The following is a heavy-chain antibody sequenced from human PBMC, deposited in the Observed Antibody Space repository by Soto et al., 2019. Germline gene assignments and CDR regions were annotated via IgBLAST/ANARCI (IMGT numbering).Heavy chain of an antibody. CDR3: ARQLESGYIPYFDY. V-gene: IGHV4-59*08. Sequence: SETLSLTCTVSGGSISSHYWSWIRQPPGQGLEWIGSIYYSGSTNYNPSLKSRVTISVDTSKNQFSLKLSSVTAADTAVYYCARQLESGYIPYFDYWGQGTLVTVSS. J-gene: IGHJ4*02. CDR2: IYYSGST. D-gene: IGHD3-3*01. CDR1: GGSISSHY.